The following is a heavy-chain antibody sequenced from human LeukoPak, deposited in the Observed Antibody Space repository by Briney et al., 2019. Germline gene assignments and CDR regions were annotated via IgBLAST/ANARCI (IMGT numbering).Heavy chain of an antibody. J-gene: IGHJ4*02. CDR2: ISAYNGNT. D-gene: IGHD3-3*01. V-gene: IGHV1-18*01. CDR1: GYTFTSYG. Sequence: GASVKVSCKASGYTFTSYGISWVRQAPGQGLEWMGWISAYNGNTDYAQKLQGRVTMTTDTSTSTAYMELRSLRAEDTAVYYCASGGAYYDFWSGYPYFDYWGQGTLVTVSS. CDR3: ASGGAYYDFWSGYPYFDY.